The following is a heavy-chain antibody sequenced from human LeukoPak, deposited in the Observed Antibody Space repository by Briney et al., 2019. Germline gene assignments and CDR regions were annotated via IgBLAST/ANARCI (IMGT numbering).Heavy chain of an antibody. CDR2: IYYSGST. CDR3: ARDQWLAYYYHGMDV. CDR1: GGSISSSSYY. V-gene: IGHV4-39*02. Sequence: SETLSLTCTVSGGSISSSSYYWGWIRQPPGEGLEWIGSIYYSGSTDYNPSLKSRVTISVDTSKNQFSLKLSSVTAADTAIYYCARDQWLAYYYHGMDVWGQGTTVTVSS. D-gene: IGHD6-19*01. J-gene: IGHJ6*02.